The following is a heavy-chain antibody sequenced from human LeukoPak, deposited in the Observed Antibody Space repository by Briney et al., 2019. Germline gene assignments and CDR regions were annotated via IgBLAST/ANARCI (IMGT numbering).Heavy chain of an antibody. V-gene: IGHV1-69*05. CDR1: GGTFSSYA. Sequence: ASVKVSCKASGGTFSSYAISWVRQAPGQGLEWMGGIIPIFGTANYAQKFQGRVTITMDESTSTAYMELSSLRSEDTAVYYCASETNYYDSSGGAFDIWGQGTMVTVSS. J-gene: IGHJ3*02. CDR3: ASETNYYDSSGGAFDI. D-gene: IGHD3-22*01. CDR2: IIPIFGTA.